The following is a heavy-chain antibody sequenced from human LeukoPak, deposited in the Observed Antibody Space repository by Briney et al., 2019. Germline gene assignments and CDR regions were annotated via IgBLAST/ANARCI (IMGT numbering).Heavy chain of an antibody. Sequence: ASVKVSCKASGYTFSSYDINWVRQATGQGLEWMGYMNPGSGNTGYAQNFQGRVTLTVNTSITTAYMELSSLRPEDTPVYYCARELRRDKYWGQGTLVTVSS. CDR1: GYTFSSYD. D-gene: IGHD1-1*01. CDR2: MNPGSGNT. V-gene: IGHV1-8*01. CDR3: ARELRRDKY. J-gene: IGHJ4*02.